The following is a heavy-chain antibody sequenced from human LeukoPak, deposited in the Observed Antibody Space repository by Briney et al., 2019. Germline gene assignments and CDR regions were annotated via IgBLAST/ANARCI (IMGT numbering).Heavy chain of an antibody. D-gene: IGHD6-13*01. CDR2: FYSGGGA. CDR1: GITVSSSY. CDR3: ARIAAAGPIDY. J-gene: IGHJ4*02. V-gene: IGHV3-66*01. Sequence: PGGSLRLSCPASGITVSSSYMSWVRQAPGKGLECVSIFYSGGGAYYADSVKGRFTISRDNSKNTLYLQMNSLRAEDTAVYYCARIAAAGPIDYWGQGTLVPVSS.